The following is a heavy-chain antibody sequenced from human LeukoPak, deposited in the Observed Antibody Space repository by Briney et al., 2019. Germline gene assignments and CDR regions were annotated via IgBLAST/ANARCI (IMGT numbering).Heavy chain of an antibody. J-gene: IGHJ4*02. CDR1: GYTFTSSD. Sequence: WASVNVSCKASGYTFTSSDINWVRQAAGQGLEWMGWINPNGGRTGYAQKFQGRVTMTANTSISTAYMELSSLRFDDTAVYYCARGRSGLAAAGTYDYWGQGTLITVSS. V-gene: IGHV1-8*01. D-gene: IGHD6-13*01. CDR3: ARGRSGLAAAGTYDY. CDR2: INPNGGRT.